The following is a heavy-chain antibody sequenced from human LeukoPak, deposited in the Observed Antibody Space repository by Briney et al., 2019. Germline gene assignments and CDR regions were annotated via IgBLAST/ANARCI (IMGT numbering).Heavy chain of an antibody. CDR2: IFHSGGA. CDR1: GGSIVSRDW. J-gene: IGHJ4*02. CDR3: ARLGDDNGGWYYFDY. V-gene: IGHV4/OR15-8*01. D-gene: IGHD6-19*01. Sequence: SETLSLTCAVSGGSIVSRDWWTWVRQPPGKGLEWIGDIFHSGGANYNLSLRSRLTLSVDKSENQFSLKLSSVTAADTAVYYCARLGDDNGGWYYFDYWGQGTLVTVAS.